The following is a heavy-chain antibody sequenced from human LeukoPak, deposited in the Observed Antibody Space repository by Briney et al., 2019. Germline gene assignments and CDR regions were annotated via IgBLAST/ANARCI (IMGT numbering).Heavy chain of an antibody. V-gene: IGHV4-34*01. CDR3: ARRSGAFDI. CDR2: INHSGST. CDR1: GGSFSGYY. Sequence: SETLSLTCAVYGGSFSGYYWSWIRQPPGKGLEWIGEINHSGSTNYNPSLKSRVTISVDTSKNQFSLKLSSVTAADTAAYYCARRSGAFDIWGQGTMVTVSS. J-gene: IGHJ3*02. D-gene: IGHD2-15*01.